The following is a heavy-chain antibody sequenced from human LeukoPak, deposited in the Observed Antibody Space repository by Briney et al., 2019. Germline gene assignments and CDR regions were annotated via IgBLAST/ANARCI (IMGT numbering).Heavy chain of an antibody. Sequence: GRSLRLSCAASGFTFDDYAMHWLRHAPGKGLEWVSSITWNSGSIGYADSVKGRFTISRDNAKNSLYLQMNSLRAEDTALYYCAKDLATAVTGGFDFWGQGALVTVSS. J-gene: IGHJ4*02. V-gene: IGHV3-9*01. D-gene: IGHD6-13*01. CDR3: AKDLATAVTGGFDF. CDR1: GFTFDDYA. CDR2: ITWNSGSI.